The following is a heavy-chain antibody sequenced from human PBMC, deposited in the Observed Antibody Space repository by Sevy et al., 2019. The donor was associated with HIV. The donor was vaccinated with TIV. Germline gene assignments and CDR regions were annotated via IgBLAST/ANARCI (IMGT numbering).Heavy chain of an antibody. CDR1: GFALSNYYA. Sequence: GGSLRLSCAASGFALSNYYAMHWVRQAPGKGLEWVALISYDGSDKYYADSVKGPFTISSDNFKNTLYLQMNSLTTEDTAVYYCARPRANYVDHYFFYAMDVWGQGTTVTVSS. V-gene: IGHV3-30-3*01. J-gene: IGHJ6*02. D-gene: IGHD1-7*01. CDR2: ISYDGSDK. CDR3: ARPRANYVDHYFFYAMDV.